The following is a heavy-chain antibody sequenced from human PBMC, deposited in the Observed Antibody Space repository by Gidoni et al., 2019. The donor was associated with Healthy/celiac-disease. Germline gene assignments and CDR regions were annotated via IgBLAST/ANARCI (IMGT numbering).Heavy chain of an antibody. CDR3: ARGEGRIAAAGLTYYYYYGMDV. CDR1: GFPFSSYV. CDR2: IWYDGSNK. Sequence: QVQLVESGGGVVQPGRSLRRSCAASGFPFSSYVMHWVRQAPGKGLEWVAVIWYDGSNKYYADSVKGRFTISRDNSKNTLYLQMNSLRAEDTAVYYCARGEGRIAAAGLTYYYYYGMDVWGQGTTVTVSS. V-gene: IGHV3-33*01. D-gene: IGHD6-13*01. J-gene: IGHJ6*02.